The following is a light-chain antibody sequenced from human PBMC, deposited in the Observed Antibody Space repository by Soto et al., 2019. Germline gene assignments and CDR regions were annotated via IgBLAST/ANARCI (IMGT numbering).Light chain of an antibody. CDR3: QHKST. V-gene: IGKV1-5*03. CDR2: KAS. J-gene: IGKJ1*01. CDR1: QSISSW. Sequence: DIQMTQSPSTLSASVGDRVTITCRASQSISSWLAWYQQKPGKAPKLLIYKASSLESGVPSKFSGIRSGREFTRTISSLQPDDFATYYCQHKSTFRQGTKVDIK.